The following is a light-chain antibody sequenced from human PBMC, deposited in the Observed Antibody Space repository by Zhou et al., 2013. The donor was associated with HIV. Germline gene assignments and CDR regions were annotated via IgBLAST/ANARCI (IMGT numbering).Light chain of an antibody. Sequence: DIQMTQSPSSLSASVGDRVTITCQASQDISNYLNWYQQKPGKAPKLLIYDASNLETGVPSRFSGSGSGTDFTFTISSLQPEDIATYYCQQYDNLPLTFGGGTEGGDQ. CDR3: QQYDNLPLT. J-gene: IGKJ4*01. CDR1: QDISNY. V-gene: IGKV1-33*01. CDR2: DAS.